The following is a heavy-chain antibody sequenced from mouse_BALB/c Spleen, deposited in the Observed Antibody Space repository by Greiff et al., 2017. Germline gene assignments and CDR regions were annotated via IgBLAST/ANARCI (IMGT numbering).Heavy chain of an antibody. CDR2: ISYSGST. Sequence: EVQLQESGPGLVKPSQSLSLTCTVTGYSITSDYAWNWIRQFPGNKLVWMGYISYSGSTSYNPSLKSRISITRDTSKNQFFLQLNSVTTEDTATYYCERVVYYGYDDAMDYWGQGTSVTVSA. CDR3: ERVVYYGYDDAMDY. CDR1: GYSITSDYA. V-gene: IGHV3-2*02. J-gene: IGHJ4*01. D-gene: IGHD2-2*01.